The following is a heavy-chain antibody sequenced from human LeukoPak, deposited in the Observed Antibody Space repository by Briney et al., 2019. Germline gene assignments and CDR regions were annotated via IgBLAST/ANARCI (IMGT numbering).Heavy chain of an antibody. J-gene: IGHJ6*03. D-gene: IGHD4-17*01. CDR1: GGSISSYY. CDR2: IYTSGST. Sequence: SETLSLTCTVSGGSISSYYWSWIRQPAGKGLEGIGRIYTSGSTNYNPSLKSRVTISVDKSKNQFSLKLSSVTAADTAVYYCATMTTVTSYYYYYMDVWGKGTTVTVSS. CDR3: ATMTTVTSYYYYYMDV. V-gene: IGHV4-4*07.